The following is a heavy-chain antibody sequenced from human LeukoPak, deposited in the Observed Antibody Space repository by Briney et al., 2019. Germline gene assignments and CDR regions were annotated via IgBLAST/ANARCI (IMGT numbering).Heavy chain of an antibody. V-gene: IGHV4-59*04. CDR3: AXALRRXTXVTVFDS. Sequence: PSETLSLTCTVSGGSISSYYWSWIRQPPGKGLEWIGHIYHSSYTYQNPSLKSRVTISVDTSKNQFSLKVTSVTAADTAVYYCAXALRRXTXVTVFDSWGXGTLVTVSS. CDR2: IYHSSYT. J-gene: IGHJ4*02. CDR1: GGSISSYY. D-gene: IGHD4-17*01.